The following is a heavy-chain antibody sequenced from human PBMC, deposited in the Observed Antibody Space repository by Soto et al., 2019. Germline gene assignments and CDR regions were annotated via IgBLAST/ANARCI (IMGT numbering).Heavy chain of an antibody. J-gene: IGHJ4*02. V-gene: IGHV3-23*01. CDR3: AKGRASDCPGCTQDY. Sequence: PGGSLRLSCAASGFTFSSYAMSWVRQAPGKGLEWVSRISGNGGSTDYADYVKGRFTVSRDNSKNTLYLQMNSLRAEDTAVYYCAKGRASDCPGCTQDYWGQGTLVTVSS. D-gene: IGHD2-21*02. CDR2: ISGNGGST. CDR1: GFTFSSYA.